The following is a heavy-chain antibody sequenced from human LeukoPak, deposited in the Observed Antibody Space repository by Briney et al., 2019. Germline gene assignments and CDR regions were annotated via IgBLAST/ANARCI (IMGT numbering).Heavy chain of an antibody. CDR3: ARVQVGFFDY. CDR2: IYYSGST. J-gene: IGHJ4*02. Sequence: SETLSLTCTVSGGSISSGGYYWSWIRLQPGKGLEWIGYIYYSGSTYYNPSLKSRVTISVDTSKNQFSLRLTSVTAADTAVYYCARVQVGFFDYWGQGTLVTVSS. CDR1: GGSISSGGYY. D-gene: IGHD1-26*01. V-gene: IGHV4-31*03.